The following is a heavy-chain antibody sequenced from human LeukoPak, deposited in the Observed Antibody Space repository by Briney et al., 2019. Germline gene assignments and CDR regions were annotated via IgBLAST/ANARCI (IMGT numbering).Heavy chain of an antibody. D-gene: IGHD6-19*01. CDR3: ARGGLVLFYYYYMDV. CDR1: GFTFSSYA. V-gene: IGHV3-30*04. J-gene: IGHJ6*03. Sequence: GGSLRLSCAASGFTFSSYAMHWVRQAPGKGLEWVAVISYDGSNKYYADSVKGRFTISRDNSKNTLYLQMNSLRAEDTAVYYCARGGLVLFYYYYMDVWGKGTTVTVSS. CDR2: ISYDGSNK.